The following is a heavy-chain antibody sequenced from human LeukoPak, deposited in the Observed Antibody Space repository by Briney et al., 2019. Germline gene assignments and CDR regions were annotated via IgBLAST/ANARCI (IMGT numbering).Heavy chain of an antibody. CDR1: GDSISINYN. J-gene: IGHJ4*02. V-gene: IGHV4-39*01. Sequence: SETLSLPFTVSGDSISINYNWGWIRQPPGKGLEWLGSIFYSGATYYSPSLKRRVTISVDTSKNQFSLKLSSMTAADTAVYYCVRHRQWLLFPDYWGQGTLVTVSS. CDR3: VRHRQWLLFPDY. CDR2: IFYSGAT. D-gene: IGHD6-19*01.